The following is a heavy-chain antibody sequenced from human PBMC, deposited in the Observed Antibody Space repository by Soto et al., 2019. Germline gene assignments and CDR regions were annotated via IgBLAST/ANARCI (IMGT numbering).Heavy chain of an antibody. CDR3: ARATGASGWAWVDL. CDR1: AFTVSNSY. Sequence: EVQLVESGGDLIQPGGSLRLSCAASAFTVSNSYMTWVRQPPGKGLEWVSVIYSDGTTYYADSVKGRFTISRDNSRNTLFLQMDSLRAEDTAVYYCARATGASGWAWVDLWGQGTLVTVSS. J-gene: IGHJ5*02. V-gene: IGHV3-53*01. CDR2: IYSDGTT. D-gene: IGHD6-19*01.